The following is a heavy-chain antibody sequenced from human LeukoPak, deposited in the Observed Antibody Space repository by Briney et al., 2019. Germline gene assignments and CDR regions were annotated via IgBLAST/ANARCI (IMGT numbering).Heavy chain of an antibody. V-gene: IGHV4-30-4*01. Sequence: SETLSLTCAVSGGSFSSGDYYWSWIRQPPGKGLEWIGYIYYSGSAYYTPSLKSRVTISVDTSKNQFSLKLSSVTAADTAMYYCARDLRRMTIFGVVTQGYFDYWGQGNLVTVSS. CDR1: GGSFSSGDYY. D-gene: IGHD3-3*01. CDR2: IYYSGSA. J-gene: IGHJ4*02. CDR3: ARDLRRMTIFGVVTQGYFDY.